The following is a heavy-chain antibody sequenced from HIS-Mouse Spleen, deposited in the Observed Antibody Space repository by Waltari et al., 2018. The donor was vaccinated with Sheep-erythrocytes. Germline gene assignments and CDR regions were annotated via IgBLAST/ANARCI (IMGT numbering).Heavy chain of an antibody. Sequence: EVQLLESGGGLVQHGGSLRLSCAASGFTFSSYAMSWVRQAPGKGLEGVSAISGSGGSTYYADSVKGRFTISRDNSKNTLYLQMNSLRAEDTAVYYCAKQTLRRTYFDYWGQGTLVTVSS. CDR2: ISGSGGST. D-gene: IGHD4-17*01. V-gene: IGHV3-23*01. CDR1: GFTFSSYA. CDR3: AKQTLRRTYFDY. J-gene: IGHJ4*02.